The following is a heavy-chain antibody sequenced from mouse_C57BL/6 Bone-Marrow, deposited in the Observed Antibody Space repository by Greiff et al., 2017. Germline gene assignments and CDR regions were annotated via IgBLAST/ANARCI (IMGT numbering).Heavy chain of an antibody. Sequence: QVQLKQSGPELVKPGASVKISCKASGYAFSSSWMNWVKQRPGKGLEWIGRIYPGDGDTNYNGKFKGKATLTADKSSCTAYMQLSSLTSEDSAVYFCARFVSWFAYWGQGTLVTVSA. V-gene: IGHV1-82*01. CDR1: GYAFSSSW. J-gene: IGHJ3*01. CDR2: IYPGDGDT. CDR3: ARFVSWFAY.